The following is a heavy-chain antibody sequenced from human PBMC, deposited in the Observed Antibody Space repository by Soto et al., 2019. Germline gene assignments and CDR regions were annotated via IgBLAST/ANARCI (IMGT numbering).Heavy chain of an antibody. CDR3: ARGGSYYDSSGYYEWFDP. V-gene: IGHV1-69*01. CDR2: IIPIFGTA. D-gene: IGHD3-22*01. CDR1: GGTFSSYA. J-gene: IGHJ5*02. Sequence: QVQLVQSGAEAKKPGSSVKVSCKASGGTFSSYAISWVRQAPGQGLEWMGGIIPIFGTANYAQKFQGRVTITADESTSTAYMELSSLRSEDTAVYYCARGGSYYDSSGYYEWFDPWGQGTLVTVSS.